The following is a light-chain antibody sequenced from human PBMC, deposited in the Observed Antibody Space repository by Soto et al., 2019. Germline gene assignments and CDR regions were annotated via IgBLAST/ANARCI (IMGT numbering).Light chain of an antibody. CDR3: CSYGGSFYV. Sequence: QSALTQPRSVSGTPGQSVTISCTGTSSDVSGDNYVSWYQQHPGKAPKLMIYDITKRPSGVPDRFSGSKSGNTASLTISGLQAEDEADYYCCSYGGSFYVFGTGTKLTVL. V-gene: IGLV2-11*01. CDR1: SSDVSGDNY. CDR2: DIT. J-gene: IGLJ1*01.